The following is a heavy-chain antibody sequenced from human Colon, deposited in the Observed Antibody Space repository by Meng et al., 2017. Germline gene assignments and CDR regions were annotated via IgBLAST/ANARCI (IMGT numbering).Heavy chain of an antibody. Sequence: LKISCAASGFTFSNYAMHWVRQAPGKGLEWVAVISYDGGTKIYAASVKGRFTISRDDSKSTLYLQMNNLRAEDTAVYYCARDMVRGVPDYFDYWGQGTLVTVSS. J-gene: IGHJ4*02. CDR2: ISYDGGTK. V-gene: IGHV3-30*01. CDR3: ARDMVRGVPDYFDY. D-gene: IGHD3-10*01. CDR1: GFTFSNYA.